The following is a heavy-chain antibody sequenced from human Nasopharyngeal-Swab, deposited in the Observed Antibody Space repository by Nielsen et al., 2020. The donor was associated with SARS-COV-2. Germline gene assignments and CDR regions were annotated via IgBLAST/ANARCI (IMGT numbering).Heavy chain of an antibody. J-gene: IGHJ4*02. Sequence: GESLKISCAASGFTFSDYSMIWVLQAPGKGLEWLSFISHDSRTTVYADSVKGRFTISRDNAKTSLFLQMNSLRAEDTAVYFCARDKNPTVFDFWGQGTLITVSS. CDR3: ARDKNPTVFDF. CDR1: GFTFSDYS. CDR2: ISHDSRTT. D-gene: IGHD1-14*01. V-gene: IGHV3-48*01.